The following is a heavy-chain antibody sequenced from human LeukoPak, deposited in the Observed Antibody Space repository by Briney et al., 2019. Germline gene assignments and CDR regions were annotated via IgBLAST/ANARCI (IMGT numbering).Heavy chain of an antibody. CDR3: ARDLRRLGELSSGPTGFDY. CDR2: IYYSGST. V-gene: IGHV4-59*01. CDR1: GDSISSYY. Sequence: SETLSLTCTVSGDSISSYYWSWIRQPPGKGLEWIGYIYYSGSTNYNASLKSRVTISVDTSKNQFSLKLRSVTAADTAVYYCARDLRRLGELSSGPTGFDYWGQGTLVTVSS. D-gene: IGHD3-16*02. J-gene: IGHJ4*02.